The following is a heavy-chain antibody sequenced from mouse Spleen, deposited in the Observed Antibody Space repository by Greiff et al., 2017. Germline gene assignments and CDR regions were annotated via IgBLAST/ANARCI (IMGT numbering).Heavy chain of an antibody. D-gene: IGHD1-2*01. Sequence: EVQRVESGGGLVKPGGSLKLSCAASGFTFSSYAMSWVRQTPEKRLEWVATISSGGSYTYYPDSVKGRFTISRDNAKNTLYLQMSSLRSEDTAMYYCARRSTTAVFDHWGQGTTLTVSS. CDR3: ARRSTTAVFDH. J-gene: IGHJ2*01. CDR2: ISSGGSYT. CDR1: GFTFSSYA. V-gene: IGHV5-9-3*01.